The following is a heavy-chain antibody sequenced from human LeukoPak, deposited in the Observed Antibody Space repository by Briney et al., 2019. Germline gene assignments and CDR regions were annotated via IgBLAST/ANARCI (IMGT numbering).Heavy chain of an antibody. CDR2: IIPIFGTA. Sequence: SVKVSCKASGGTFSSYAISWVRQAPGQWLEWMGRIIPIFGTANYAQKFQGRVTITTDESTSTAYMELSSLRSEDTAVYYCARALVVPAALATLDYWGQGTLVTVSS. J-gene: IGHJ4*02. D-gene: IGHD2-2*01. CDR3: ARALVVPAALATLDY. V-gene: IGHV1-69*05. CDR1: GGTFSSYA.